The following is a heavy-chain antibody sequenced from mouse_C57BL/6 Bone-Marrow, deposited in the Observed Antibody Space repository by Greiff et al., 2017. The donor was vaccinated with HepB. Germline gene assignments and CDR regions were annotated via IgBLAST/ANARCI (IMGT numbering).Heavy chain of an antibody. D-gene: IGHD2-3*01. V-gene: IGHV14-1*01. J-gene: IGHJ1*03. CDR1: GFNIKDYY. CDR3: TTTYDGYYGYVGV. Sequence: VQLQQSGAELVRPGASVKLSCTASGFNIKDYYMHWVKQRPEQGLEWIGRIDPEEGDTEYAPKFQGKATRTADTSSNTAYLQHRSLTSEDTAVYYCTTTYDGYYGYVGVWGTGTTVTVSS. CDR2: IDPEEGDT.